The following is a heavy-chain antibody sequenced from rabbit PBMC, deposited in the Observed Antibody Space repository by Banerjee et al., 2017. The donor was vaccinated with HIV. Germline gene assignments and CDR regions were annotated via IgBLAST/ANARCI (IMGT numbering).Heavy chain of an antibody. CDR1: GFSFSSSYY. CDR3: ATCSDILYSHFNL. CDR2: IYAGSSGST. V-gene: IGHV1S45*01. D-gene: IGHD5-1*01. J-gene: IGHJ4*01. Sequence: QEQLEESGGDLVKPEGSLTLTCTASGFSFSSSYYMCWVRQAPGKGLEWIACIYAGSSGSTYYASLAKGRFTISKTSSTTVTLQMTSLTAADTATYFCATCSDILYSHFNLWGPGTLVTVS.